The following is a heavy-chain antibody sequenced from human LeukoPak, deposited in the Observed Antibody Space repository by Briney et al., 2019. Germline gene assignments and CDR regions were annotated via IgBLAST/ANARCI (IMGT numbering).Heavy chain of an antibody. V-gene: IGHV3-48*01. D-gene: IGHD1-7*01. CDR3: ARHSSLRSPTTP. J-gene: IGHJ5*02. CDR1: GFTLSSYS. Sequence: PGGSLRLSCAASGFTLSSYSMNWVRQAPGKGLEWVAYINSDSTSINYANSVRGRFTISRDNAKNSLYLQMNSLRAEDTAVYYCARHSSLRSPTTPWGQGTLVTVSS. CDR2: INSDSTSI.